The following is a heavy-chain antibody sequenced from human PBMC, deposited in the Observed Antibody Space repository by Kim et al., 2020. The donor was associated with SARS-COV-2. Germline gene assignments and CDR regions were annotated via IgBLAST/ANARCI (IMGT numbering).Heavy chain of an antibody. Sequence: SETLSLTCAVYGGSFSGYYWSWIRQPPGKGLGWIGEINHSGSTNYNPSLKSRVTISVDTSKNQFSLKLSSVTAADTAVYYCARGRATSARPLVPPRVEDDYWGQGTLVTVSS. CDR2: INHSGST. J-gene: IGHJ4*02. V-gene: IGHV4-34*01. CDR1: GGSFSGYY. D-gene: IGHD6-6*01. CDR3: ARGRATSARPLVPPRVEDDY.